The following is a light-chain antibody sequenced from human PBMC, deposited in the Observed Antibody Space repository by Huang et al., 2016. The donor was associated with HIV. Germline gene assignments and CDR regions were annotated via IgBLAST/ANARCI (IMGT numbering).Light chain of an antibody. CDR3: QQYDNWPLT. CDR1: HSVSSN. Sequence: ERVMTQSPATLSVAPGERVTLSCRASHSVSSNLAWYQQKPGQTPRLLIHGACTRATGIPARFSGGGSGTEFTLAISSLQSEDSGVYFCQQYDNWPLTFGQGTRLEIK. CDR2: GAC. J-gene: IGKJ5*01. V-gene: IGKV3-15*01.